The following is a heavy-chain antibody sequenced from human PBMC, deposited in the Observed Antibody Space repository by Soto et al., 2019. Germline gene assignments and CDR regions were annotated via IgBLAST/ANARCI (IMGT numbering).Heavy chain of an antibody. Sequence: EMQLVQSGAEVKKPGESLKISCKGSGYSFTSYWIGWVRQMPGKGLEWMGIIYPGDSKSRYSASFQGQVTISADMSISTANLQWSSLKASDTAMYYCARHRRYDILTGYSGGFDPWGQGTLVTVSS. CDR3: ARHRRYDILTGYSGGFDP. J-gene: IGHJ5*02. CDR2: IYPGDSKS. V-gene: IGHV5-51*01. D-gene: IGHD3-9*01. CDR1: GYSFTSYW.